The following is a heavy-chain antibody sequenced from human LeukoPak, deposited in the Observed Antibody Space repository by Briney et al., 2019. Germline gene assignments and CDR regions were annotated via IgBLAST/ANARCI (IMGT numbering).Heavy chain of an antibody. CDR2: IYYSGST. J-gene: IGHJ5*01. V-gene: IGHV4-61*01. CDR1: GGPVSSGSYY. Sequence: SETLSLTCTVSGGPVSSGSYYWSWIRQPPGKGLEWIGYIYYSGSTNYNPSLKSRVTISVDTSKNQFSLKLSSVTAADTAVYYCARVVNWFDSWGQGTLVTVSS. CDR3: ARVVNWFDS.